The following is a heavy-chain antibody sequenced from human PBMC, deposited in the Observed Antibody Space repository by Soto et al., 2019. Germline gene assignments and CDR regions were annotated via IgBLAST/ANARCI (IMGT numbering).Heavy chain of an antibody. J-gene: IGHJ5*02. Sequence: QVQLQQWGAGLLKPSETLSLTCAVYGGSFSGYYWSWIRQPPGKGLEWIGEINHSGSTNYNPSLKSRVTISVDTSKNQFSLKLSSVTAADTAVYYCARGDSDFWSGYYASWGQGTLVTVSS. CDR3: ARGDSDFWSGYYAS. CDR1: GGSFSGYY. CDR2: INHSGST. D-gene: IGHD3-3*01. V-gene: IGHV4-34*01.